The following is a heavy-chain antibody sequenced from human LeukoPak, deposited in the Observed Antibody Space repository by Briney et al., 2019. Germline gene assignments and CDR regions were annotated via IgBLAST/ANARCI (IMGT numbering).Heavy chain of an antibody. CDR2: ISAYNGNT. CDR3: VKNLWFGEFRG. J-gene: IGHJ4*02. D-gene: IGHD3-10*01. CDR1: GYTFTSYG. Sequence: GASVKVSCKASGYTFTSYGISWVRQAPGQGLEWMGWISAYNGNTNYAQKLQGRVTMTTDTSTSTAYMELSSLRSEDTAVYYCVKNLWFGEFRGRGQGTLVTVSS. V-gene: IGHV1-18*01.